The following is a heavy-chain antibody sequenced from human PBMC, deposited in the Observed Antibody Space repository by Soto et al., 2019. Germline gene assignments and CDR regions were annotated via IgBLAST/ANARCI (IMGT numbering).Heavy chain of an antibody. Sequence: SETLSLTFTVSRGSISSYYWNWIRQPPGKGLEWIGYIYYSGTTYYNPSLKSRLTISIDTSKKQFSLRLTSVTAADTAVYYCATYDSSGLAFWGQGTLVTVS. J-gene: IGHJ4*02. V-gene: IGHV4-59*08. CDR2: IYYSGTT. CDR3: ATYDSSGLAF. D-gene: IGHD3-22*01. CDR1: RGSISSYY.